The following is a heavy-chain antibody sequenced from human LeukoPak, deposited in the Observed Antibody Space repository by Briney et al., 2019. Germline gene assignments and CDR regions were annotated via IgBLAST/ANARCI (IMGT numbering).Heavy chain of an antibody. Sequence: PSETLSLTCTVSGGSISSAGYYWSWIRQSPEKGLEWIAYIYYSGIAYYNPSLESRVTISVDTSRNQFSLKLRSVTAADTAVYYCARVVPIVSTAYYFDYWGQGTLVTVSS. V-gene: IGHV4-30-4*01. J-gene: IGHJ4*02. D-gene: IGHD5/OR15-5a*01. CDR2: IYYSGIA. CDR1: GGSISSAGYY. CDR3: ARVVPIVSTAYYFDY.